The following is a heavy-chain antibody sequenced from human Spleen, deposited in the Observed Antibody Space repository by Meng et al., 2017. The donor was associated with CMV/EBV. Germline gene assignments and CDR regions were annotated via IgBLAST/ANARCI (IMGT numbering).Heavy chain of an antibody. V-gene: IGHV5-51*01. J-gene: IGHJ4*02. CDR3: ARQASDIVVVPAAMVDY. CDR1: GYSFTSYW. Sequence: GESLKISCKGSGYSFTSYWIGWVRQMPGKGLEWMGIIYPGDSDTRYSPSFQGQVTISADKSISTAYLQWSSLKASDTAMYYCARQASDIVVVPAAMVDYWGQGTLVTVSS. D-gene: IGHD2-2*01. CDR2: IYPGDSDT.